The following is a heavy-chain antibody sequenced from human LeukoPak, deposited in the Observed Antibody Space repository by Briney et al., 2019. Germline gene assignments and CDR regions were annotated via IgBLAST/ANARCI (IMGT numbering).Heavy chain of an antibody. CDR3: ARTIAVAGWYYFDY. CDR1: GYTFTSYA. V-gene: IGHV7-4-1*02. CDR2: INTNTGNP. Sequence: ASVEVSCKASGYTFTSYAMNWVRQAPGQGLEWMGWINTNTGNPTYAQGFTGRFVFSLDTSVSTAYLQISSLKAEDTAVYYCARTIAVAGWYYFDYWGQGTLVTVSS. J-gene: IGHJ4*02. D-gene: IGHD6-19*01.